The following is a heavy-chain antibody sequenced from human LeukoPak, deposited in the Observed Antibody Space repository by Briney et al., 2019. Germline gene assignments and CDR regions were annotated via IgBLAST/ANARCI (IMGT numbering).Heavy chain of an antibody. V-gene: IGHV4-31*03. J-gene: IGHJ4*02. CDR2: ISYSGST. CDR1: GGSISSGGYY. Sequence: SETLSLTCTVSGGSISSGGYYWSWIRQHPGKGLEWIGYISYSGSTHYNPSLKGRVTISVDTSKNQFSLKLSSVTAADTAVYYCARGSLDFDYWGQGTLVTVSS. CDR3: ARGSLDFDY.